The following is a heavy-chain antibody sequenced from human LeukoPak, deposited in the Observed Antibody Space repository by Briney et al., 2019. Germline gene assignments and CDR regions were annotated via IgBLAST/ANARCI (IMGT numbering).Heavy chain of an antibody. CDR3: ARDLFVSITLVPAAI. V-gene: IGHV1-18*01. CDR1: GYTFTSYG. J-gene: IGHJ4*02. CDR2: ISAYNGNT. D-gene: IGHD2-2*01. Sequence: ASVKVSCKASGYTFTSYGISWVRQAPGQGLEWMGWISAYNGNTNYAQKLQGRVTMTTDTSTSTAYMELRSLRSDDTAVYYCARDLFVSITLVPAAIWGQGTLVTVSS.